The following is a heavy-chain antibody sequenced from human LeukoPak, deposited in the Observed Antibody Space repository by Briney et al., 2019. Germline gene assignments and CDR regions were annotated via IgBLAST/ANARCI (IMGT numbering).Heavy chain of an antibody. D-gene: IGHD3-10*01. J-gene: IGHJ3*02. CDR3: AKSNGYGLVDI. V-gene: IGHV4-39*07. CDR1: GGSISSYY. Sequence: SETLSLTCTVSGGSISSYYWGWVRQPPGKGLEWIGNIFYSGSTYYSPSLKSRVTISLDTSRNQFSLKLNSVTAADTAVYYCAKSNGYGLVDIWGQGTMATVSS. CDR2: IFYSGST.